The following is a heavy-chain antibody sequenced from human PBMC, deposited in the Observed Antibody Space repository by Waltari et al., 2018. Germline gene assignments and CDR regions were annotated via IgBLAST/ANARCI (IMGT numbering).Heavy chain of an antibody. J-gene: IGHJ4*02. CDR3: ARDPYYYDSSGYPPFDY. CDR1: GYTFTGYY. D-gene: IGHD3-22*01. Sequence: QVQLVQSGAEVKKPGASVKVSCKASGYTFTGYYMHWVRQAPGQGLEWMGRSNPNSGGTNYAQKCQGRVTMTRDTSISTAYMELSRLRSDDTAVYYCARDPYYYDSSGYPPFDYWGQGTLVTVSS. V-gene: IGHV1-2*06. CDR2: SNPNSGGT.